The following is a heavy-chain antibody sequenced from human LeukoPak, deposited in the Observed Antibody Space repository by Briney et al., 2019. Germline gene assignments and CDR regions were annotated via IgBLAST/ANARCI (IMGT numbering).Heavy chain of an antibody. CDR2: ISGSGGST. V-gene: IGHV3-23*01. CDR3: AKAVGSSGYFSRDAFDI. Sequence: PGGSLRLSCVASGFTFRDYVMSWVRQAPGKGLEWVSLISGSGGSTNYADSVKGRFTISRDNSKNTLFLQMNSLRAEDTAVYYCAKAVGSSGYFSRDAFDIWGQGTMVTVSS. D-gene: IGHD3-22*01. J-gene: IGHJ3*02. CDR1: GFTFRDYV.